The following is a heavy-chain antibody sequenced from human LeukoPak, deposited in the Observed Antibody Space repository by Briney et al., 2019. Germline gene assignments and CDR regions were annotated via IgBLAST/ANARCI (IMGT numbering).Heavy chain of an antibody. D-gene: IGHD3-10*02. CDR1: RFAFSNYW. Sequence: RGSLRLSCACSRFAFSNYWMHWVRPVPGKGLVWVSRICPDGSTTLYADFVKGRFTISRDNAKNTLYLQMNTLRAEDTAVYYCARVNVCPRWHIDYWGQGTLVTVSS. J-gene: IGHJ4*02. V-gene: IGHV3-74*01. CDR2: ICPDGSTT. CDR3: ARVNVCPRWHIDY.